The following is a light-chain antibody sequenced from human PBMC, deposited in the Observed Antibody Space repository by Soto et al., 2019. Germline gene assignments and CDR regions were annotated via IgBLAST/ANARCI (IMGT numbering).Light chain of an antibody. J-gene: IGLJ2*01. CDR3: SSYGGSNNFV. V-gene: IGLV2-8*01. Sequence: QSVLTQPPSASGSPGQSVTISCTGTSSDVGGYKYVSWYQHHPGKAPKLIIYEVTKRPSGVPDRFSGSKSGNTASLIVSGLQADDEADYFCSSYGGSNNFVFGGGTKVTVL. CDR1: SSDVGGYKY. CDR2: EVT.